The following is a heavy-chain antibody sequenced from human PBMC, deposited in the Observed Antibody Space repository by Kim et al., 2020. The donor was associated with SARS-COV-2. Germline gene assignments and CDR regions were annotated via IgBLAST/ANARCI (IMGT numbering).Heavy chain of an antibody. V-gene: IGHV4-39*01. Sequence: PSHKSRVTISVKPSKNQFSLKLSSATAADTAVYYCARGQYCSSTSCVWFDPWGQGTLVTVSS. D-gene: IGHD2-2*01. CDR3: ARGQYCSSTSCVWFDP. J-gene: IGHJ5*02.